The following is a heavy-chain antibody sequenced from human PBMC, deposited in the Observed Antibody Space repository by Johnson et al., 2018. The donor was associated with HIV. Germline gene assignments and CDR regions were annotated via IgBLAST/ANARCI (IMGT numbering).Heavy chain of an antibody. CDR3: ARGGGCGGDCYSGYDAFDI. CDR1: GLNFDDYA. J-gene: IGHJ3*02. V-gene: IGHV3-9*01. CDR2: ISWNSGSI. Sequence: EVHLVESGGGLVQPGRSLRLSCAASGLNFDDYAMHWVRQAPGKGLEWVSGISWNSGSIGYADSVKGRFTISRDNAKNSLYLQMNSLRAEDTAVYYCARGGGCGGDCYSGYDAFDIWGQGTIVTVSS. D-gene: IGHD2-21*01.